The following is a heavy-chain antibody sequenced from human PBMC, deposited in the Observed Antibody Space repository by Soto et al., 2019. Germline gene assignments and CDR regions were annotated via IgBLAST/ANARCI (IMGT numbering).Heavy chain of an antibody. V-gene: IGHV1-2*02. CDR1: GYSFTGYY. J-gene: IGHJ5*02. D-gene: IGHD3-3*02. CDR2: INPSTGGA. Sequence: QVQLVQSGAEVKKLGASVRVSCKTSGYSFTGYYIHWVRQAPGHVLDWIGWINPSTGGATYAQKFQGRVTMSGDKSIRTAYLEPSRLTSDDTAVYYCARAFLATHHGLDPWGQGTLVTVSS. CDR3: ARAFLATHHGLDP.